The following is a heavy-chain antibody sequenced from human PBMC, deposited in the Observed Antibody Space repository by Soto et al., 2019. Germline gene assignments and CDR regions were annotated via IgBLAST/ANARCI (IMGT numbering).Heavy chain of an antibody. Sequence: QVQLVQSGAEVKKPGSSVKVSCKASGGTFSSYTISWVRQAPGQGLEWMGRIIPILGIANYAQKFQGRVTITADKSTSTAYMELSSLRSEDTAVYYCAVQYYDILTGFDYWGQGTLGTVSS. J-gene: IGHJ4*02. D-gene: IGHD3-9*01. CDR1: GGTFSSYT. CDR3: AVQYYDILTGFDY. CDR2: IIPILGIA. V-gene: IGHV1-69*02.